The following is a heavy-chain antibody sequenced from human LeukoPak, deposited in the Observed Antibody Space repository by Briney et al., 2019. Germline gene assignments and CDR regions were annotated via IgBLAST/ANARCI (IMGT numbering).Heavy chain of an antibody. D-gene: IGHD4-17*01. CDR2: IYYSGST. J-gene: IGHJ5*02. CDR3: ARGDYGYSWFDP. Sequence: PSETLSLTCTVSGGSISSYYRSWIRQPPGKGLEWIGYIYYSGSTNYNPSLKSRVTISVDTSKNQFSLKLSSVTAADTAVYYCARGDYGYSWFDPWGQGTLVTVSS. V-gene: IGHV4-59*01. CDR1: GGSISSYY.